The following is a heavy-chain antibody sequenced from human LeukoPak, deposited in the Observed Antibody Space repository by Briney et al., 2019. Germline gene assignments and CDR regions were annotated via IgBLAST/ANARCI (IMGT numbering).Heavy chain of an antibody. CDR3: ARGDDYKSTLFDY. J-gene: IGHJ4*02. CDR1: GGSISSYY. D-gene: IGHD5-12*01. Sequence: PSETLSLTCTVSGGSISSYYWNWIRQPPGKGLEWIGYISYSGTTNYSPSLKSRVTISVDTSKKQFSLKLTSATAADTAVYYCARGDDYKSTLFDYWGQGTLVTVSS. V-gene: IGHV4-59*01. CDR2: ISYSGTT.